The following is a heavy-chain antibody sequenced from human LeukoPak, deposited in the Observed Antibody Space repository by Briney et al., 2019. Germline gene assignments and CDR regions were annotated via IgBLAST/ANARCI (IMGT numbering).Heavy chain of an antibody. J-gene: IGHJ4*02. CDR3: ARGQQVVY. CDR2: ITQDGSQK. Sequence: GGSLRLSCAASALTFISYWMGWGSQAPGDGMGWVANITQDGSQKYYADSVKCRFTISREKANNPWNRQLNSLRTEDTAAYYCARGQQVVYWGQGTLGTVSS. D-gene: IGHD6-13*01. CDR1: ALTFISYW. V-gene: IGHV3-7*01.